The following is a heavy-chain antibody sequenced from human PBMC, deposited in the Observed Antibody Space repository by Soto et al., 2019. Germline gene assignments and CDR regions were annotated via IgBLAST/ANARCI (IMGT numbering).Heavy chain of an antibody. CDR1: GGSISSYY. D-gene: IGHD1-1*01. V-gene: IGHV4-59*08. Sequence: SETLSLTCTVSGGSISSYYWSWIRQPPGKGLEWIGYIYYSGSTNYNPSLKSRVTKSEETSKNQFSLKLSSVTAADTALYYCARHYLGTAGNNWFDPWGQGTLVTVSS. CDR3: ARHYLGTAGNNWFDP. J-gene: IGHJ5*02. CDR2: IYYSGST.